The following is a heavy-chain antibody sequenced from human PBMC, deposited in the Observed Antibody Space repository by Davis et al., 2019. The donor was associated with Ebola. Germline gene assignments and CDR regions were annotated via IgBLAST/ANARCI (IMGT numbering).Heavy chain of an antibody. D-gene: IGHD4-17*01. Sequence: AASVKVSCKASGYTFTGYYMHWVRQAPGQGLEWMGGIIPVFATTNYAQKFQGRVTITADESTSTAYMELSSLRSEDTAVYYCARDRASRYGEFDYWGQGTLVTVSS. CDR2: IIPVFATT. J-gene: IGHJ4*02. V-gene: IGHV1-69*13. CDR3: ARDRASRYGEFDY. CDR1: GYTFTGYY.